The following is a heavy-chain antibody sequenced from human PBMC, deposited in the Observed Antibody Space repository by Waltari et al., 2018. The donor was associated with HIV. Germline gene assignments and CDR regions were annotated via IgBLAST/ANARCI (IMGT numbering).Heavy chain of an antibody. D-gene: IGHD6-6*01. J-gene: IGHJ6*02. V-gene: IGHV3-30*04. CDR1: GFTFSSYA. Sequence: QVQLVESGGGVVQPGRSLRLSCAASGFTFSSYAMHWVRQAPGKGLEGVAVISYDGSNKYYADSLKGRFTISRDNSKNTLYLQMNSLRAEDTAVYYCARDRSSPLKSIAARLGRGMDVWGQGTTVTVSS. CDR3: ARDRSSPLKSIAARLGRGMDV. CDR2: ISYDGSNK.